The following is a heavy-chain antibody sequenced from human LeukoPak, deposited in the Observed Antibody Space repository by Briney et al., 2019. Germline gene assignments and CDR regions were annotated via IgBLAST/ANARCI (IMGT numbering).Heavy chain of an antibody. Sequence: ASVKVSCKASGYTFTGYYMHWVRQAPGQGLEWMGWINPSSGGTNYAQKFQGRVTMTRDTSISTAYMELSSLRADDSALYYCARDDRRLLYCRGASCSSPIDFWGQGTLVTVSS. CDR2: INPSSGGT. V-gene: IGHV1-2*02. CDR3: ARDDRRLLYCRGASCSSPIDF. CDR1: GYTFTGYY. J-gene: IGHJ4*02. D-gene: IGHD2-15*01.